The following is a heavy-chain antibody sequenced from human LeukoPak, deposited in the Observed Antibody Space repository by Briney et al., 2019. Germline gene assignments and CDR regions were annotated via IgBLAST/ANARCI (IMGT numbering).Heavy chain of an antibody. CDR1: GFTFRNYW. CDR3: ARELVVGPAEYFQD. D-gene: IGHD2-8*02. J-gene: IGHJ1*01. CDR2: TNQDGSEE. V-gene: IGHV3-7*01. Sequence: TGGSLRLSCAASGFTFRNYWMSWVRQAPGKGLEWVANTNQDGSEEYYVDSVKGRFTISRDNSKNSLYLQMNSLRADDTAVYYCARELVVGPAEYFQDWGQGTLVTVSS.